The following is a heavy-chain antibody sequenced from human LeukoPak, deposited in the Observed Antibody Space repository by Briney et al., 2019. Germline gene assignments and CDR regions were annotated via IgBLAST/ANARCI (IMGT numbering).Heavy chain of an antibody. D-gene: IGHD2-15*01. CDR1: GGSVSSSDYY. J-gene: IGHJ4*02. V-gene: IGHV4-39*01. Sequence: SETLSLTCTVSGGSVSSSDYYWGWIRQPPGRGLEWIGSINYSGNTYYNPSLKNRVTISVDTSKNQFSLKLSSVTAADTAVYYCARLGYCSGGSCYEHAYFDYWGQGTLVTVSS. CDR3: ARLGYCSGGSCYEHAYFDY. CDR2: INYSGNT.